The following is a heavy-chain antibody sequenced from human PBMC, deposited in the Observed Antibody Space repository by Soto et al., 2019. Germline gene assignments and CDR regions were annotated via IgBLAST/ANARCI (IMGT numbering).Heavy chain of an antibody. D-gene: IGHD4-4*01. CDR3: ARRKRVGSGRNSHWYFAL. CDR1: GFSLSNARMG. Sequence: QVTLKESGPVLVKPTETLTLTCTVSGFSLSNARMGVSWIRQPPGKALEWLAHIFSNDEKSYSPSLKSRLTISQDTSKSQVVRTVTNMDPVDTATYYCARRKRVGSGRNSHWYFALWGRGTLVTVSS. CDR2: IFSNDEK. J-gene: IGHJ2*01. V-gene: IGHV2-26*01.